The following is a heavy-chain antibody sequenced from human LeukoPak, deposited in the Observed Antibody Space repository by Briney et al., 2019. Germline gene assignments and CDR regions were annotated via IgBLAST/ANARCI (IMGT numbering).Heavy chain of an antibody. D-gene: IGHD2-15*01. CDR3: ARASDELLDDAFDI. Sequence: SETLSLTCTVSGGSISSYYWSWIRQPAGKGLEWIGRIYTSGSTNYNPPPKSRVTMSVDTSKNQFSLKLSSVTAADTAVYYCARASDELLDDAFDIWGQGTMVTVSS. CDR2: IYTSGST. V-gene: IGHV4-4*07. CDR1: GGSISSYY. J-gene: IGHJ3*02.